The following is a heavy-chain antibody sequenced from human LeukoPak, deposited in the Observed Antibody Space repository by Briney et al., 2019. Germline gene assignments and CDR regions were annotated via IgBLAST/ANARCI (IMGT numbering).Heavy chain of an antibody. J-gene: IGHJ4*02. V-gene: IGHV1-18*04. CDR1: GYNFDRYG. D-gene: IGHD2-2*01. CDR2: ISTYNGNT. CDR3: ARDLEHCRNIICSNSAY. Sequence: ASVKVSCKGSGYNFDRYGVNWVRQAPGQGLEWVGWISTYNGNTFYAQKFEGRVTMTTDTSTNTVYMDLRSLRSDDTPVYYCARDLEHCRNIICSNSAYWGQGTLVTVSS.